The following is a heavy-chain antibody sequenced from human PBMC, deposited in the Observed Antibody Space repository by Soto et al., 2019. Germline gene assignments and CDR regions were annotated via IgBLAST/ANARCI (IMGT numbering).Heavy chain of an antibody. D-gene: IGHD6-6*01. CDR3: AGGIAARPFGY. Sequence: QLQLQESGSGLVKPSQTLSLTCAVSGGSISSGGYSWSWIRQRPGKGLEWIGYIYHSGSTYYNPSLKSRLNISVDRPKNQSSLRLSSVTDADKAVYYCAGGIAARPFGYWGQGTLGTVSS. CDR2: IYHSGST. V-gene: IGHV4-30-2*01. J-gene: IGHJ4*02. CDR1: GGSISSGGYS.